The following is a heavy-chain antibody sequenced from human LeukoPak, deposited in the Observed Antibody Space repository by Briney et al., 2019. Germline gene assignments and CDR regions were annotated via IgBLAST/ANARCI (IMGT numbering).Heavy chain of an antibody. D-gene: IGHD2-2*01. CDR1: GGSISSGDYY. J-gene: IGHJ3*02. V-gene: IGHV4-30-4*01. CDR3: ARGLGRYCSSTRCYSI. CDR2: IYYSGST. Sequence: SETLSLTCTVSGGSISSGDYYWSWIRQPPGKGLEWIGYIYYSGSTYYNPSLKSRVTISVDTSKNQFSLKLNSVTAADTAVYYCARGLGRYCSSTRCYSIWGQGTMVTVSS.